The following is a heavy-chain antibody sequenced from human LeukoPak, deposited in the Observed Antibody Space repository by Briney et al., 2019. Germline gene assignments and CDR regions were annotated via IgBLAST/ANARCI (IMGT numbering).Heavy chain of an antibody. J-gene: IGHJ6*02. D-gene: IGHD2-15*01. V-gene: IGHV3-23*01. CDR2: ISGSGGST. Sequence: GGSLRLSCAASGFTFSNYAMSWVRQAPGKGLEWVSAISGSGGSTYYADSVKGRFTISRDNSKNTLYLQMNSLRAEDTAVYYCEGVGYYYGMDVWGQGTTVTVSS. CDR1: GFTFSNYA. CDR3: EGVGYYYGMDV.